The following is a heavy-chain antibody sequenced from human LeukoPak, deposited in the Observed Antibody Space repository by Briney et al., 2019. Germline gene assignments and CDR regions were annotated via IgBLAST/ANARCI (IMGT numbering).Heavy chain of an antibody. CDR3: ARSYVAAAGTGAFDI. CDR1: GFTFSSYE. J-gene: IGHJ3*02. CDR2: ISSSGSTI. D-gene: IGHD6-13*01. V-gene: IGHV3-48*03. Sequence: GGSLRLSCAASGFTFSSYEMNWVRQALGKGLEWVSYISSSGSTIYYADSVKGRFTISRDNAKNSLYLQMNSLRAEDTAVYYCARSYVAAAGTGAFDIWGQGTMVTVSS.